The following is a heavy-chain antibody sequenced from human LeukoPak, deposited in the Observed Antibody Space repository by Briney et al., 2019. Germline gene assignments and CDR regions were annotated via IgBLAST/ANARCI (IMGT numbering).Heavy chain of an antibody. CDR3: ARAECSTTNCHTRIRNYYMDV. J-gene: IGHJ6*03. V-gene: IGHV1-69*13. CDR2: LIPTFALA. D-gene: IGHD2-2*01. CDR1: GGTFSTHA. Sequence: ASVKVSCKASGGTFSTHAISWVRQAPGQGLEWMGGLIPTFALANYAQKFQGRLTITADESTNTAYLELSSLRFEDTAVYYCARAECSTTNCHTRIRNYYMDVWGTGTPVTVSS.